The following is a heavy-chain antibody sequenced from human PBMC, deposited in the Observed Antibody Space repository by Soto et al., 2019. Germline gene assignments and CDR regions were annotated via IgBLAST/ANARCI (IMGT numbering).Heavy chain of an antibody. V-gene: IGHV1-3*01. CDR3: ARGEFLSPHYYYYYMDV. J-gene: IGHJ6*03. Sequence: ASVKVSCKASGYTFTSYAMHWVRQAPGQRLEWMGRINAGNGNTKYSQKFQGRVTITRDTSASTAYMELSSLRSEDTAVYYCARGEFLSPHYYYYYMDVWGKGTTVTVSS. CDR2: INAGNGNT. CDR1: GYTFTSYA. D-gene: IGHD3-10*01.